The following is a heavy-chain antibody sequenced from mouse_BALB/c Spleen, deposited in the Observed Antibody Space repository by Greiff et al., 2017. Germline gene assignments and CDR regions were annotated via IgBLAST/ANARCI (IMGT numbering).Heavy chain of an antibody. CDR1: GFAFSSYD. V-gene: IGHV5-12-1*01. J-gene: IGHJ3*01. D-gene: IGHD4-1*01. CDR3: ARGGSGEGTWFAY. Sequence: EVKLVESGGGLVKPGGSLKLSCAASGFAFSSYDMSWVRQTPEKRLEWVAYISSGGGSTYYPDTVKGRFTISRDNAKNTLYLQMSSLKSEDTAMYYCARGGSGEGTWFAYWGQGTLVTVSA. CDR2: ISSGGGST.